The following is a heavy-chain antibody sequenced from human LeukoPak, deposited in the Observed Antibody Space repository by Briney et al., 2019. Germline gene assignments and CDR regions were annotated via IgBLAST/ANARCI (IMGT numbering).Heavy chain of an antibody. CDR1: GGSISSYY. Sequence: SETLSLTCTVSGGSISSYYRSWIRQPPGKGLEWIGYIYYSGSTNYNPSLKSRVTISVDTSKNQFSLKLSSVTAADTAVYYCARGGGAGSEYYDILTGLDYWGQGTLVTVSS. J-gene: IGHJ4*02. V-gene: IGHV4-59*01. CDR2: IYYSGST. CDR3: ARGGGAGSEYYDILTGLDY. D-gene: IGHD3-9*01.